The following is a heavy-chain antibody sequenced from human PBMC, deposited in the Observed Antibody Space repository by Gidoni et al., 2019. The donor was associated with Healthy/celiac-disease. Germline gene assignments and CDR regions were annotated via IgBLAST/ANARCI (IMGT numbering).Heavy chain of an antibody. Sequence: QVQLVQSGAEVKKPGTSVKVSCTASGYTFTSYDINWVRQATGQGLEWMGWMNPNSGNTGYAQKFQGRVTMTRNTSISTAYMELSSLRSEDTAVYYCARAGASYDFWSGYSLGMDVWGQGTTVTVSS. D-gene: IGHD3-3*01. V-gene: IGHV1-8*01. CDR3: ARAGASYDFWSGYSLGMDV. CDR1: GYTFTSYD. CDR2: MNPNSGNT. J-gene: IGHJ6*02.